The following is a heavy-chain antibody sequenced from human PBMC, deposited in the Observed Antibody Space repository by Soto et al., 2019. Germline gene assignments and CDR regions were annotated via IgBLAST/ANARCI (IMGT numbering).Heavy chain of an antibody. CDR3: ATYDFWRFDY. D-gene: IGHD3-3*01. Sequence: EVRLLQSGGGLVQPGGSLRLSCAASGFNFSGSSMSWVRQAPGKGLHWVSGISRTGGRTFYTDSVKGRFIISRDNSDNTLHLQMNRLRVEDTALYYCATYDFWRFDYWGQGIVVTVSS. V-gene: IGHV3-23*01. CDR1: GFNFSGSS. CDR2: ISRTGGRT. J-gene: IGHJ4*02.